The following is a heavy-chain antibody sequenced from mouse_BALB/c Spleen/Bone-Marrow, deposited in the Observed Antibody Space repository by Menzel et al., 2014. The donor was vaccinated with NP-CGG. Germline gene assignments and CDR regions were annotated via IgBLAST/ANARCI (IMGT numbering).Heavy chain of an antibody. CDR3: ARGVTTGAMVY. Sequence: VQLVESGAELVRPGVSVKISCKGSGYTFTDYSIHWIKQSHAKSLEWIGAISTYYGDATNNQKFKGKATLTVDKSSSTAYMELARLASEDSVIYYCARGVTTGAMVYWGQGASVTVSS. D-gene: IGHD1-1*01. J-gene: IGHJ4*01. CDR2: ISTYYGDA. V-gene: IGHV1-67*01. CDR1: GYTFTDYS.